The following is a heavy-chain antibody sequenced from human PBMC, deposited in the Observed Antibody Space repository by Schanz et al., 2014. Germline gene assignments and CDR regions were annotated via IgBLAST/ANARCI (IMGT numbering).Heavy chain of an antibody. V-gene: IGHV3-48*01. J-gene: IGHJ4*02. CDR1: GFTFSSYS. Sequence: EVQLVESGGGLVKPGGSLRLSCAASGFTFSSYSMNWVRQAPGRGLEWVSYISSSSTTMYYADSVKGRFTISRDNAKSSLYLQMNSLRAEDTAVYYCARDKGGYYPFDYWGQGTLVTVSS. D-gene: IGHD3-3*01. CDR3: ARDKGGYYPFDY. CDR2: ISSSSTTM.